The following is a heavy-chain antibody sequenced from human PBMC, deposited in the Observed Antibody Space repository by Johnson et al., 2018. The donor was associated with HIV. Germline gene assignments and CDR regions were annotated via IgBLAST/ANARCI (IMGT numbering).Heavy chain of an antibody. Sequence: ACLKGRFTISRDNSKNTLYLQMNSLRAEDTAVYYCAKRSGSYAFDIWGQGTMVTVSS. V-gene: IGHV3-23*01. CDR3: AKRSGSYAFDI. J-gene: IGHJ3*02. D-gene: IGHD3-22*01.